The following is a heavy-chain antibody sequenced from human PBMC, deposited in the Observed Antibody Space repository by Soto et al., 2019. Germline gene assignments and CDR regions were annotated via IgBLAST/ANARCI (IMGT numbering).Heavy chain of an antibody. Sequence: ASVKVSCKASGYSFTSYGISWVRQAPGPGLEWMGWISAYNGNTNYAQKLQGRVTMTTDTSTSTAYMELRSLRSDDTAVYYCARLSRTTIFGVVMSNWFDPWGQGTLVTVTS. CDR2: ISAYNGNT. CDR1: GYSFTSYG. J-gene: IGHJ5*02. CDR3: ARLSRTTIFGVVMSNWFDP. V-gene: IGHV1-18*01. D-gene: IGHD3-3*01.